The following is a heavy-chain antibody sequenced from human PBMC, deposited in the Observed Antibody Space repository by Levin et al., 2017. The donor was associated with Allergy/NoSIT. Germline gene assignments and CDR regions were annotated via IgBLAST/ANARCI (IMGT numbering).Heavy chain of an antibody. CDR2: INPNSGGT. CDR3: ARDSGRGYSYGTFDY. Sequence: GGSLRLSCKASGYTFTGYYMHWVRQAPGQGLEWMGWINPNSGGTNYAQKFQGRVTMTRDTSISTAYMELSRLRSDDTAVYYCARDSGRGYSYGTFDYWGQGTLVTVSS. J-gene: IGHJ4*02. V-gene: IGHV1-2*02. CDR1: GYTFTGYY. D-gene: IGHD5-18*01.